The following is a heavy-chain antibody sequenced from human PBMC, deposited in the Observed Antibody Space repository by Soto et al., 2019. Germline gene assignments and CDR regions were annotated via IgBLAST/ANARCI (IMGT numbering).Heavy chain of an antibody. CDR2: ISYDGSNK. V-gene: IGHV3-30*18. J-gene: IGHJ5*02. CDR1: GFTFSSYG. CDR3: AKDQGSNWFDP. Sequence: GGSLRLSCAASGFTFSSYGMHWVRQAPGKGLEWVAVISYDGSNKYYADSVKGRFTISRDNSKNTLYLQMNSLRAEDTAVYYCAKDQGSNWFDPWGQGTLVTVSS.